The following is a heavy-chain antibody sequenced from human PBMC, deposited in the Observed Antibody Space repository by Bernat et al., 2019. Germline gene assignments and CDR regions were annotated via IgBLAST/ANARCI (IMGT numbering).Heavy chain of an antibody. Sequence: QVQLVQSGAEVKKPGASVKVSCKASGYTFTGYYMHWVRQATGQGLEWMGWVSPNSGNTGYAQKFQGRVTMTRDTSISTVYMELSSLRSEDTDVYDCARSPPNWGVDYWGQGTLVTVSS. D-gene: IGHD7-27*01. CDR2: VSPNSGNT. J-gene: IGHJ4*02. V-gene: IGHV1-8*02. CDR1: GYTFTGYY. CDR3: ARSPPNWGVDY.